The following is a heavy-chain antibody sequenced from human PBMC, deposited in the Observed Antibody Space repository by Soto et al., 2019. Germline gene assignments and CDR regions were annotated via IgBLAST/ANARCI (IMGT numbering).Heavy chain of an antibody. Sequence: QVQLVQSGAEVKKPGSSVKVSCKASGGTFSNYPISWVRQAPGQGLEWMGGIIPIFGTVNYAQKFQGRVTITADESTSTAYMELSSLRSEDTAVYYCARGNHRWLQLWYFDLWGRGTLVTASS. CDR3: ARGNHRWLQLWYFDL. D-gene: IGHD5-12*01. V-gene: IGHV1-69*12. CDR1: GGTFSNYP. CDR2: IIPIFGTV. J-gene: IGHJ2*01.